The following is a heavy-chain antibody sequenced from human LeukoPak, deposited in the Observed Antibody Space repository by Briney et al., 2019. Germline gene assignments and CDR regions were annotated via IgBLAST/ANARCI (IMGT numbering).Heavy chain of an antibody. D-gene: IGHD3-10*01. CDR2: INHSGST. V-gene: IGHV4-34*01. CDR3: ARGLLDYGSGSYYNIDY. CDR1: GGSFSGYY. Sequence: SETRSLTCAVYGGSFSGYYWSWIRQPPGKGLEWSGEINHSGSTNYNPSLKSRVTISVDTSKNQFSLKLSSVTAADTAVYYCARGLLDYGSGSYYNIDYWGQGTLVTVS. J-gene: IGHJ4*02.